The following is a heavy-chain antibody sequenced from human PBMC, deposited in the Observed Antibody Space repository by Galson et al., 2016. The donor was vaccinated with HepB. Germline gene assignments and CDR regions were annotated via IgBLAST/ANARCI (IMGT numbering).Heavy chain of an antibody. CDR3: ARPALGGPTFYYGSGLFDL. CDR2: ISYSGST. CDR1: GGSISSGEYY. Sequence: PLSLTCTVSGGSISSGEYYWTWIRHPPGKCLAWIGYISYSGSTYYNLALQIPVTRSMDTSKNQSSLKLSSVTAADTAVYYCARPALGGPTFYYGSGLFDLWGRGTLVTVSS. V-gene: IGHV4-30-4*01. J-gene: IGHJ2*01. D-gene: IGHD3-10*01.